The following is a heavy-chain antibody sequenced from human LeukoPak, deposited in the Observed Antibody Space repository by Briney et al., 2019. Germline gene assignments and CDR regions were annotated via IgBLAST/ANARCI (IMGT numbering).Heavy chain of an antibody. CDR1: GFNLDDYA. V-gene: IGHV3-9*01. Sequence: GGSLRLSCAASGFNLDDYAMHWVRQAPGKGLECVSSISWDSGSSVYVDSVKGRFTISRDNAKNSLYLQMDSLTPEDSALYYCVKDLRLDLHLDTFHIWGRGTRVTVSS. CDR3: VKDLRLDLHLDTFHI. J-gene: IGHJ3*02. CDR2: ISWDSGSS. D-gene: IGHD1-1*01.